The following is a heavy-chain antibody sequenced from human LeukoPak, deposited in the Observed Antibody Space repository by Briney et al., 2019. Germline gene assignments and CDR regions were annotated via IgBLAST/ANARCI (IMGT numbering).Heavy chain of an antibody. CDR1: GFTFSSYW. D-gene: IGHD6-13*01. V-gene: IGHV3-7*01. Sequence: PGGSLRFSCAASGFTFSSYWMSWVRQAPGKGLEWVANIKQDGSEKYYVDSVKGRFTISRDNAKNSLYLQMNSLRAEDTAVYYCARGGSSSSWYDPFFFDYWGQGTLVTVSS. CDR3: ARGGSSSSWYDPFFFDY. CDR2: IKQDGSEK. J-gene: IGHJ4*02.